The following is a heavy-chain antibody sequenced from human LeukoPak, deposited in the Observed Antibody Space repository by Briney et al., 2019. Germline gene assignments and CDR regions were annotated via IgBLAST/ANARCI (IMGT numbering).Heavy chain of an antibody. Sequence: MAGGSLRLSCAASGFTFSSYNMNWVRQAPGKGLEWVSSISSSSSYIYYADSVKGRFTISRDNAKNSLYLQMNSLRAEDTAVYYCARTPGYSYGRLQFDYWGQGTLVTVSS. CDR1: GFTFSSYN. CDR3: ARTPGYSYGRLQFDY. V-gene: IGHV3-21*01. D-gene: IGHD5-18*01. J-gene: IGHJ4*02. CDR2: ISSSSSYI.